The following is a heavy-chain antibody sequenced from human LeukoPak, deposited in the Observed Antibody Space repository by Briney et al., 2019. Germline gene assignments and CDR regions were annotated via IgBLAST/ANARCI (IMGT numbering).Heavy chain of an antibody. CDR2: IKQDGSEK. CDR3: ASCGSSSWYARGNWFDP. V-gene: IGHV3-7*01. D-gene: IGHD6-13*01. J-gene: IGHJ5*02. CDR1: GFTFSSYW. Sequence: GGSLRLSCAASGFTFSSYWMSWVRQAPGKGLEWVANIKQDGSEKYYVDSVKGRFTISRDNAKNSLYLQMNSLRAEDTAVYYCASCGSSSWYARGNWFDPWGQGTLVTVSS.